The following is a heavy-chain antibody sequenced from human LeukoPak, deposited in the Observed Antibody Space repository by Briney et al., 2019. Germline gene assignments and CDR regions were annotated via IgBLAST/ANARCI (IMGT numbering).Heavy chain of an antibody. V-gene: IGHV4-61*02. CDR1: GGSISSSSHY. Sequence: SETLSLTCTVSGGSISSSSHYWSWIRQPAGKGLEWIGRIYTSGSTNYNPSLKSRVTISVDTSKNQFSLKLSSVTAADTAVYYCARMIVVVTAVDPRAFDIWGQGTMVTVSS. CDR3: ARMIVVVTAVDPRAFDI. D-gene: IGHD2-21*02. J-gene: IGHJ3*02. CDR2: IYTSGST.